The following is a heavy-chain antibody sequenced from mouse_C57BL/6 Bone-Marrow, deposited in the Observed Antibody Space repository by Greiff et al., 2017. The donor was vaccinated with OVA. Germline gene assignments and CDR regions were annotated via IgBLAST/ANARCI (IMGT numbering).Heavy chain of an antibody. D-gene: IGHD2-5*01. J-gene: IGHJ3*01. CDR3: TTEYYSNFWFAY. CDR1: GFNIQDDS. CDR2: IDPENGDT. V-gene: IGHV14-4*01. Sequence: VQLQQSGAELVRPGASVKLSCTASGFNIQDDSMHWVKQRPEQGLEWIGWIDPENGDTEYASKFQGKATITADTSSNTAYLQLSSLTSEDTAVYYCTTEYYSNFWFAYWGQGTLVTVSA.